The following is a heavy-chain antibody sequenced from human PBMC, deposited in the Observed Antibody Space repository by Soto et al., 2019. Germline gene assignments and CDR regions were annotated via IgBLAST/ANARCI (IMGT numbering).Heavy chain of an antibody. Sequence: GGSLRLSCAASGFPFSSYGMHWVRQAPGKGLEWVAVISYDGSNKYYADSVKGRLTISRDNSKNTLYLQMNSLRAEDTAVYYCAKGEYYYGMDVWGQGTTVTVSS. V-gene: IGHV3-30*18. CDR1: GFPFSSYG. CDR2: ISYDGSNK. J-gene: IGHJ6*02. CDR3: AKGEYYYGMDV.